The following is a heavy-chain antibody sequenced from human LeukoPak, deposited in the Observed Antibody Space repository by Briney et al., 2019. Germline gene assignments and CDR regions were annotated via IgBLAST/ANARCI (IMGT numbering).Heavy chain of an antibody. V-gene: IGHV4-59*01. CDR3: AGEGYSYGGWFDP. Sequence: SETLSLTCTVSGCSISSYYWSWIRQPPGKGLEWIGYIYYSGSTNYNPSLKSRVTISVDTSKNQFSLKLSSVTAADTAVYYCAGEGYSYGGWFDPWGQGTLVTVSS. J-gene: IGHJ5*02. CDR2: IYYSGST. D-gene: IGHD5-18*01. CDR1: GCSISSYY.